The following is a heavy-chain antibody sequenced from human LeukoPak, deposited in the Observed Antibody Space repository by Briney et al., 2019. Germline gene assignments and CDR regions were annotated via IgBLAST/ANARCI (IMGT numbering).Heavy chain of an antibody. V-gene: IGHV1-2*02. CDR2: INPNSGGT. D-gene: IGHD6-6*01. CDR3: AREIRSSSTPTFDY. Sequence: ASVKVSCKASGYTFTGNHIHWVRQAPGQGLEWMGWINPNSGGTNYAQKFQGRVTMTRDTSISTAYMELSRLRSDDTVVYYCAREIRSSSTPTFDYWGQRTLVTVSS. J-gene: IGHJ4*02. CDR1: GYTFTGNH.